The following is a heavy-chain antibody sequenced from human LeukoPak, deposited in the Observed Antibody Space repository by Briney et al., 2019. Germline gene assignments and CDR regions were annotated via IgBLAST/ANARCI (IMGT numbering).Heavy chain of an antibody. J-gene: IGHJ3*02. CDR3: ARGLFLSGYLDAFAI. V-gene: IGHV3-53*01. D-gene: IGHD3-22*01. Sequence: VGCLRLSCAGSGFTFNNKYMTWVRQAPGKGREGVSLIYNDGRTDYPDTVTGGCTISRNNLKTVLYLQMNRLQVEDTALYYCARGLFLSGYLDAFAIWGQGTVVTVSS. CDR2: IYNDGRT. CDR1: GFTFNNKY.